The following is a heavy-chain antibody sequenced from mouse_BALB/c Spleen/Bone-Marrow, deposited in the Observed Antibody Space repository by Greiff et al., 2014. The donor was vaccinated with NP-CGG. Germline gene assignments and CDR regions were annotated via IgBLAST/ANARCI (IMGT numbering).Heavy chain of an antibody. V-gene: IGHV1-61*01. CDR1: GYTFTSYW. Sequence: VKLTCKDSGYTFTSYWMNWVKQRPGKGLEWIGMIDPSDSETHYNQMFKDKAPLTVAQSSSTAYMPLSSLTSEDSAVFYCARKKSTLVFWFAYWGHGTLVTVSA. CDR3: ARKKSTLVFWFAY. CDR2: IDPSDSET. J-gene: IGHJ3*01. D-gene: IGHD2-1*01.